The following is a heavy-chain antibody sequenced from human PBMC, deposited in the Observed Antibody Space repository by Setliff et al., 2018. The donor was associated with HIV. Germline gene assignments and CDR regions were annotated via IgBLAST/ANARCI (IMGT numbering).Heavy chain of an antibody. CDR1: GYSISSGYY. CDR2: IYHSGST. J-gene: IGHJ6*02. CDR3: ARQYNRQYGMDV. Sequence: SETLSLTCAVSGYSISSGYYWGWIRQPPGKGLEWLGSIYHSGSTYYNPSLKSRVTISVDTSKNQFSLKLSSVTAADTAVYYCARQYNRQYGMDVWGQGTTVTVSS. V-gene: IGHV4-38-2*01. D-gene: IGHD1-20*01.